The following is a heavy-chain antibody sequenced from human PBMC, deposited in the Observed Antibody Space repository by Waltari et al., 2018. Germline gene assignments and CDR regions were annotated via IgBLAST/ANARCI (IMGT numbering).Heavy chain of an antibody. Sequence: EVQLAESGGGLIQPGGSLRLSCAASGFLVSKNYMTWVRQAPGKGLEWVSVRTSGGFSYYTDSVKGRFTISKDNANNTLYLQMSSLRAGDTAVYHCARESYYDSSHYCYYMDVWGKGTTVSVSS. CDR2: RTSGGFS. V-gene: IGHV3-53*01. J-gene: IGHJ6*03. CDR1: GFLVSKNY. D-gene: IGHD3-22*01. CDR3: ARESYYDSSHYCYYMDV.